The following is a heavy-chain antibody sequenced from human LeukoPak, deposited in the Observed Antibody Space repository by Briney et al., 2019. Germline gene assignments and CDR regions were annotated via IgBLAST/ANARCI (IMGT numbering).Heavy chain of an antibody. Sequence: GGSLRLSCAASGFTFSSYAMSWVRQAPGKGLEWVAVIWYDGSNKYYADSVKGRFTISRDNSKNTLYLQMNSLRAEDTAVYYCAKDFSGYYYGFDYWGQGTLVTVSS. CDR2: IWYDGSNK. CDR1: GFTFSSYA. D-gene: IGHD3-22*01. V-gene: IGHV3-33*06. J-gene: IGHJ4*02. CDR3: AKDFSGYYYGFDY.